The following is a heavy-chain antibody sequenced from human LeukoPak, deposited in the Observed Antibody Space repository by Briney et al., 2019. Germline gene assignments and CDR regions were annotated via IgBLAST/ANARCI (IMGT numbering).Heavy chain of an antibody. CDR2: IYYSGGT. CDR3: ARVYGSGQYYFDY. CDR1: GGSISSGGYY. J-gene: IGHJ4*02. D-gene: IGHD3-10*01. Sequence: SETLSLTCTVSGGSISSGGYYWSWIRQHPGKGLEWIGYIYYSGGTYYNPSLKSRVTISVDTSKNQFSLKLSSVTAADTAVYYCARVYGSGQYYFDYWGQGTLATVSS. V-gene: IGHV4-31*03.